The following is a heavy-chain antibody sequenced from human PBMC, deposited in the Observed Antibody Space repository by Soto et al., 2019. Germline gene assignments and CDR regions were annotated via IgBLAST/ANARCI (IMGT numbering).Heavy chain of an antibody. CDR2: ISCCGGST. CDR3: AKADGEQWLIPHLDN. D-gene: IGHD6-19*01. Sequence: EVQLLESGGGVVQPGGSLRLSCEASGFNFKKFAMGRVRQAPGEGLEWVSGISCCGGSTSYADSVKGRFTLARDDSKNTLSLHLNSLRFEDTARYFCAKADGEQWLIPHLDNWGQGTLVTVS. CDR1: GFNFKKFA. J-gene: IGHJ4*02. V-gene: IGHV3-23*01.